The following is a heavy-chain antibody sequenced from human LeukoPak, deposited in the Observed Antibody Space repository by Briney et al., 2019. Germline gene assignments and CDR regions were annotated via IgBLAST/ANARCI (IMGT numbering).Heavy chain of an antibody. Sequence: GGSLRLSCAASEFTVSNYYMSWVRQAPGKGLEWVSYISSSGNTIYYADSVKGRFTIPRDNAKNSLHLQMNSLRAGDTAVYYCARWNVAAAGFDYWGQGALVPVSS. CDR2: ISSSGNTI. D-gene: IGHD6-13*01. J-gene: IGHJ4*02. V-gene: IGHV3-11*04. CDR3: ARWNVAAAGFDY. CDR1: EFTVSNYY.